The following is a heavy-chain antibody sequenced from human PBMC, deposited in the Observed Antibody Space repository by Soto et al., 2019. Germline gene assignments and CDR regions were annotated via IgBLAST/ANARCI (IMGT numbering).Heavy chain of an antibody. CDR3: ARGRVPGAIGTDGMDV. Sequence: PAGTLRLSCAASGVTFSSYSMNWIRQAPGKGLEWVSYINSSSSTIYYADSMKRRFTISRENAKNSPHLLRSGTSAEATAYYYGARGRVPGAIGTDGMDVWGQGTTVTVSS. J-gene: IGHJ6*02. V-gene: IGHV3-48*01. CDR2: INSSSSTI. CDR1: GVTFSSYS. D-gene: IGHD2-2*01.